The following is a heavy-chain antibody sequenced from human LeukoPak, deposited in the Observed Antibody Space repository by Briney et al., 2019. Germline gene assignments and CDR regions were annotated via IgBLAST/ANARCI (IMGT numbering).Heavy chain of an antibody. Sequence: SSSSSYIYYADSVKGRFTISRDNAKNSLYLQMNSLRAEDTAVYYCARDLSSRRITMIAQGYWGQGTLVTVSS. CDR2: SSSSSYI. J-gene: IGHJ4*02. CDR3: ARDLSSRRITMIAQGY. V-gene: IGHV3-21*01. D-gene: IGHD3-22*01.